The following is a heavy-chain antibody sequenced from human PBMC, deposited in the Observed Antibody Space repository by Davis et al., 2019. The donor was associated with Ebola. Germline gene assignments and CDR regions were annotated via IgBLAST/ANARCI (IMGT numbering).Heavy chain of an antibody. CDR2: IYYSGST. J-gene: IGHJ5*02. D-gene: IGHD6-13*01. CDR3: ARGGSWYLNWFDP. V-gene: IGHV4-59*12. CDR1: GGSISSYY. Sequence: SETLSLTCTVSGGSISSYYWSWIRQPPGKGLEWIGYIYYSGSTYYNPSLKSRVTTSVDTSKNQFSLKLSSVTAADTAVYYCARGGSWYLNWFDPWGQGTLVTVSS.